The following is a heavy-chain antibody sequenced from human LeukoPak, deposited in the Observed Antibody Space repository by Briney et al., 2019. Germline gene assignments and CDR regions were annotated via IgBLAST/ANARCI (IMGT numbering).Heavy chain of an antibody. CDR1: GGSISSGGYS. CDR3: ARDLFRYDSSGYYD. J-gene: IGHJ4*02. Sequence: PSQTLSLTCAVSGGSISSGGYSWSWIRQPPGKGLEWIGYIYHSGSTYYNPSLKSRVTMSVDTSKNQFSLKLSSVTAADTAVYYCARDLFRYDSSGYYDWGQGTLVTVSS. CDR2: IYHSGST. D-gene: IGHD3-22*01. V-gene: IGHV4-30-2*01.